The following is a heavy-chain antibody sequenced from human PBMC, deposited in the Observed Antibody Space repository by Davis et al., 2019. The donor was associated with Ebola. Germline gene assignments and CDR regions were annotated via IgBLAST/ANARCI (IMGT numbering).Heavy chain of an antibody. J-gene: IGHJ5*02. V-gene: IGHV4-39*01. CDR2: IYYSGST. CDR3: ARRRGYCSGGSCYSSDWFDP. D-gene: IGHD2-15*01. Sequence: WVRQPPGKGLEWIGSIYYSGSTYYNPSLKSRVTISVDTSKNQFSLKLSSVTAADTAVYYCARRRGYCSGGSCYSSDWFDPWGQGTLVTVSS.